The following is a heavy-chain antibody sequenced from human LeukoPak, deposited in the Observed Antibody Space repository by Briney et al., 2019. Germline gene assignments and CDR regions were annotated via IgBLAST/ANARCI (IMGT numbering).Heavy chain of an antibody. J-gene: IGHJ5*02. CDR2: ISSSGSTI. V-gene: IGHV3-48*03. D-gene: IGHD3-3*01. CDR1: GFTFSSYE. Sequence: GGSLRLSCAASGFTFSSYEMNWVRQAPGKGLEWVSYISSSGSTIYYADSVKGRFTISRDNAKNSLYLQMNSLRAEDTAVYYCARRYDFWSGYYPTNWFDPWGQGTLATVSS. CDR3: ARRYDFWSGYYPTNWFDP.